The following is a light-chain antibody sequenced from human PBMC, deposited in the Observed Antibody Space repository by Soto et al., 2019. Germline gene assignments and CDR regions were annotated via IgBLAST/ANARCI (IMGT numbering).Light chain of an antibody. Sequence: DIQMTQSPSSLSASVGDRVTITCRASQSISSYLNWYQQKPGKAPKLLIYAASSLQSGVPSRFSASGSGTDFTLTISSLQPEDFATYYCQQSYSTFFTFGGGTKVEIK. CDR2: AAS. CDR3: QQSYSTFFT. J-gene: IGKJ4*01. CDR1: QSISSY. V-gene: IGKV1-39*01.